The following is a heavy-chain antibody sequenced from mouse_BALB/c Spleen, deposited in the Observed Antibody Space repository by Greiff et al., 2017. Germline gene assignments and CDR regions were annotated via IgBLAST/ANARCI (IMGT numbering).Heavy chain of an antibody. CDR1: GFTFSSYG. D-gene: IGHD2-2*01. J-gene: IGHJ4*01. Sequence: EVQVVESGGDLVKPGGSLKLSCAASGFTFSSYGMSWVRQTPDKRLEWVATISSGGSYTYYPDSVKGRFTISRDNAKNTLYLQMSSLKSEDTAMYYCARRFYGYDGDYAMDYWGQGTSVTVSS. CDR3: ARRFYGYDGDYAMDY. V-gene: IGHV5-6*01. CDR2: ISSGGSYT.